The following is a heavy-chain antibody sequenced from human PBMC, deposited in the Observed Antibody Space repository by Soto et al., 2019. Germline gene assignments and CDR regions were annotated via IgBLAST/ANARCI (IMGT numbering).Heavy chain of an antibody. CDR2: ISSSGEST. CDR3: AKPSDYHRNPYWYSDL. CDR1: GFTFGNFA. D-gene: IGHD3-22*01. Sequence: EVQLLESGGGLERPGGSLRLSCTASGFTFGNFAMNWVRQAPGKGLEWVSGISSSGESTYYADSVKGRLSISRDNSKNTLYLQIDSLGVEDTALYYCAKPSDYHRNPYWYSDLWGRGTLVTVSS. J-gene: IGHJ2*01. V-gene: IGHV3-23*01.